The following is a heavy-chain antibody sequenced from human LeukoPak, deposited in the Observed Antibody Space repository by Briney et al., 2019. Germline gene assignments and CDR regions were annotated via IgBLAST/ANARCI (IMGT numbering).Heavy chain of an antibody. CDR3: ARGEDY. Sequence: PGGSLRLSCAASGFTLSSFWMSWVRQAPGKGLEWVANIKQDGNEKYYADSVKGRFTISRDNAKNSLNLQMNSLRDEDTAVYYCARGEDYWGQGTLVTVSS. D-gene: IGHD3-10*01. CDR1: GFTLSSFW. J-gene: IGHJ4*02. V-gene: IGHV3-7*02. CDR2: IKQDGNEK.